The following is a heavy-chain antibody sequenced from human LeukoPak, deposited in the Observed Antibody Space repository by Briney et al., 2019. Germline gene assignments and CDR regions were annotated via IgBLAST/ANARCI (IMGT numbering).Heavy chain of an antibody. J-gene: IGHJ3*02. CDR2: ISSSSSYI. CDR1: GFTFSSYS. Sequence: GGSLRLSCAASGFTFSSYSMNWVRQAPGKGLEWVSSISSSSSYIYYADSVKGRFTISRDNAKNSLYLQMNSLRAEDTAVYYCAKEPPDYGDYLPEVSDIWGQGTMVTVSS. D-gene: IGHD4-17*01. V-gene: IGHV3-21*04. CDR3: AKEPPDYGDYLPEVSDI.